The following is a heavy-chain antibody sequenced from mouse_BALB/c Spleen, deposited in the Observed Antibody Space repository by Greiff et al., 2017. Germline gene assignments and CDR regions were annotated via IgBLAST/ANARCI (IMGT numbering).Heavy chain of an antibody. Sequence: QVQLQQPGAELVKPGASVKLSCKASGYTFTSYWMHWVKQRPGQGLEWIGEIDPSDSYTNYNQKFKGKATLTVDKSSSTAYMQLSSLTSEDSAVYYCARPYDGYYVYWGQGTTLTVSS. V-gene: IGHV1-69*02. D-gene: IGHD2-3*01. CDR3: ARPYDGYYVY. J-gene: IGHJ2*01. CDR2: IDPSDSYT. CDR1: GYTFTSYW.